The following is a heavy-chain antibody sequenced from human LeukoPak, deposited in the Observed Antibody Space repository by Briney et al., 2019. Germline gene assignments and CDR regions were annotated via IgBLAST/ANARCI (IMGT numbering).Heavy chain of an antibody. Sequence: QPGESLRLPCAASGFTLSNYWMHWVRQAPGKGLVWVARINFDRSSTNYAGSVRGRFTISRDNAKNTLYLQMSSLRGEDTAVYYCGRGGSGSRYFDYWGQGTLVTVSS. CDR1: GFTLSNYW. J-gene: IGHJ4*02. CDR2: INFDRSST. V-gene: IGHV3-74*01. CDR3: GRGGSGSRYFDY. D-gene: IGHD1-14*01.